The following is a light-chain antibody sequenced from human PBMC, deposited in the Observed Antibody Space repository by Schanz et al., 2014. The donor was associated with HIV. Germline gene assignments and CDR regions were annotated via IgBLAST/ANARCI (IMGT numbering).Light chain of an antibody. V-gene: IGKV3-15*01. CDR2: GAS. J-gene: IGKJ2*01. Sequence: IVLTQSPGTLSLSPGERATLSCRASQSVSSNLAWYQQKPGQAPRLLIYGASTRATGIPARFSGSGSGTEFTLTISSLQSEDFAVYYCQQYNNWRTFGQGTKLEIK. CDR1: QSVSSN. CDR3: QQYNNWRT.